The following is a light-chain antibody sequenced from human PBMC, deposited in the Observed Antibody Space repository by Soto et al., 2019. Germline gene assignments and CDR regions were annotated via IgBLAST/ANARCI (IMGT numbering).Light chain of an antibody. J-gene: IGKJ2*01. V-gene: IGKV3-20*01. CDR3: QQYGSPPMYA. CDR2: ATS. CDR1: QSFDSKF. Sequence: EIVLTQSPGTLSLSPGERATLSCRASQSFDSKFFAWYQQKPGQAPRLLIYATSSRATGIPDRFSGSGSGTDFTLTISRLEPEDFAVYYCQQYGSPPMYAFGQGTKLEIK.